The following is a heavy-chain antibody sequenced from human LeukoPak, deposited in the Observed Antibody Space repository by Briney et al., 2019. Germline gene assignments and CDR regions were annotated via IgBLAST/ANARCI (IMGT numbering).Heavy chain of an antibody. CDR1: GGSISSSSYY. CDR3: ARQNDYGDSLYYFDY. V-gene: IGHV4-39*01. Sequence: TSETLSLTCTVSGGSISSSSYYWGWIRQPPGKGLEWIGSIYYSGSTYYNPSLKSRVTISVDTSKNQFSLKLSSVTAADTAVYYCARQNDYGDSLYYFDYWGQGTLVTVSS. CDR2: IYYSGST. J-gene: IGHJ4*02. D-gene: IGHD4-17*01.